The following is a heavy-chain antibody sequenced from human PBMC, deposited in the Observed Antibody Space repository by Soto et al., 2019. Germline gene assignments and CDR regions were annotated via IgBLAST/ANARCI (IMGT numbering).Heavy chain of an antibody. CDR3: GRGKPKYRATFDY. Sequence: EVQLVESGGGLVQPGRSLRLSCTSSGFTFGDYAVNWFRQAPGKGLEWIGFIRSKGYGGTTEYAASVKGRFTISRDDAKSTAYLQVNSLKTEATALYLCGRGKPKYRATFDYWGLGTLVTVSS. J-gene: IGHJ4*02. V-gene: IGHV3-49*03. CDR2: IRSKGYGGTT. CDR1: GFTFGDYA. D-gene: IGHD6-6*01.